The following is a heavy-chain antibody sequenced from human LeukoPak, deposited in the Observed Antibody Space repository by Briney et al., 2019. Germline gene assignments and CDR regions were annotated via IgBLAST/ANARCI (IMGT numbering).Heavy chain of an antibody. D-gene: IGHD6-19*01. CDR1: GFTFSSYW. J-gene: IGHJ4*02. Sequence: GGSLRLSCAASGFTFSSYWMHWVRQAPGKGLVWVSRINSDESSTSYADSVKGRFTISRDNAKNTLYLRMNSLRAEDTAVYYCARGGQWLTFDYWGQGNPGHRLL. CDR2: INSDESST. CDR3: ARGGQWLTFDY. V-gene: IGHV3-74*01.